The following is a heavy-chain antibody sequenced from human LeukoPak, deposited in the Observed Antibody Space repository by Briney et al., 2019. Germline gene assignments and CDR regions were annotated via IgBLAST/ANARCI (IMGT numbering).Heavy chain of an antibody. CDR1: GFTVSSNY. J-gene: IGHJ4*02. CDR2: IYSGGST. Sequence: GGSLRLSCAASGFTVSSNYMSWVRQAPGKGLEWVSVIYSGGSTYYADSVKGRFTISRDNSKNTLYLQMNSLRAEDTAVYYCASGIIAAAGKKGNYWGQGTLVTVSS. V-gene: IGHV3-66*01. D-gene: IGHD6-13*01. CDR3: ASGIIAAAGKKGNY.